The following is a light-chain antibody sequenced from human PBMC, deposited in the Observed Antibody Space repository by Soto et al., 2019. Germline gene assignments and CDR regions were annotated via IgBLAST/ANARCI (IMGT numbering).Light chain of an antibody. CDR3: QHYSSPRT. CDR1: QSVSSSY. CDR2: GAS. J-gene: IGKJ2*01. V-gene: IGKV3-20*01. Sequence: EIVMTQSPGTLSLSPGERATLSCRASQSVSSSYLAWYQQKPGPAPRLLIYGASSRATGIPERFGGSASGTDFILTSSMLEPDDSAIYCCQHYSSPRTFGQGTKLEIK.